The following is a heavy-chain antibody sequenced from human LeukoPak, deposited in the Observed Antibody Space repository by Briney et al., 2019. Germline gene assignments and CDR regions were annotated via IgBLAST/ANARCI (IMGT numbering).Heavy chain of an antibody. J-gene: IGHJ3*02. Sequence: SGGSLRLSCAASGFTFSSYSMNWVRQAPGKGLEWVSSISSGSSFIYYADSVKGRFTISRDNAKNSLYLQMNSLRAEDTAVYYCARDSGNPQDAFDIWGQGTMVTVSS. CDR3: ARDSGNPQDAFDI. V-gene: IGHV3-21*01. CDR1: GFTFSSYS. CDR2: ISSGSSFI.